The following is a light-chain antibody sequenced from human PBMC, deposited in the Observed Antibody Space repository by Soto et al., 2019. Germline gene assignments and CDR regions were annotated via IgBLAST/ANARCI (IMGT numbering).Light chain of an antibody. CDR3: QSYDSSLRGV. V-gene: IGLV1-40*01. Sequence: QAVLTQPPSVSGAPGQRVTISCTGSSSNIGAGYDVHWYQQLPGTAPKLLIYGNINRPSGVPDRFSGSKSGPSASLAITGLQAEDEADYYCQSYDSSLRGVFGGGTKLTVL. CDR2: GNI. CDR1: SSNIGAGYD. J-gene: IGLJ3*02.